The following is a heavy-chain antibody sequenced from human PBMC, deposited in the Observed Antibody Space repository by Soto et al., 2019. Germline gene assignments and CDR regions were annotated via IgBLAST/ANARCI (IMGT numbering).Heavy chain of an antibody. D-gene: IGHD3-22*01. CDR1: GYSFTSYW. V-gene: IGHV5-51*01. Sequence: PGESREISCTGSGYSFTSYWIGWGRQMRGKGVGWMGIIYPGDSDTRYSPSSQGQVTISADKSISTAYLQWSSRKASDTAMYCCARHSPYYDDSSPYFDYWGQGTLVTVSS. CDR2: IYPGDSDT. CDR3: ARHSPYYDDSSPYFDY. J-gene: IGHJ4*02.